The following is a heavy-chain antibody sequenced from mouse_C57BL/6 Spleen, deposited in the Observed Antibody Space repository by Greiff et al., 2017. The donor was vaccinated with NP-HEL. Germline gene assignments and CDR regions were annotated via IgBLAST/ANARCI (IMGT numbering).Heavy chain of an antibody. J-gene: IGHJ4*01. CDR2: IYPGDGDT. D-gene: IGHD4-1*01. Sequence: QVQLKQSGAELVKPGASVKISCKASGYAFSSYWMNWVKQRPGKGLEWIGQIYPGDGDTNYNGKFKGKATLTADKSSSTAYMQLSSLTSEDSAVYFCARETDYYAMDYWGQGTSVTVSS. V-gene: IGHV1-80*01. CDR1: GYAFSSYW. CDR3: ARETDYYAMDY.